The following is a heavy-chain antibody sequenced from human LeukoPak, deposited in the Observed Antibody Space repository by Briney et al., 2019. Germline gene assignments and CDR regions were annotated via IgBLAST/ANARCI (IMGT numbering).Heavy chain of an antibody. CDR3: IPMVTPPTYDY. V-gene: IGHV1-8*01. D-gene: IGHD5-18*01. CDR2: MNPNSGNT. Sequence: ASVKVSCKASGYTFTSYDINWVCQATGQGLEWMGWMNPNSGNTGYAQKFQGRVTMTRNTSLSTAYMELSSLRSEDTAVYYCIPMVTPPTYDYWGQGTLVTVSS. CDR1: GYTFTSYD. J-gene: IGHJ4*02.